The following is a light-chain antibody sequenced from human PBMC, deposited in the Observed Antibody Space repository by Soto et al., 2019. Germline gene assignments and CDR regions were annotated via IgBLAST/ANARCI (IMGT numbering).Light chain of an antibody. V-gene: IGKV1-5*03. CDR2: TAS. Sequence: DIQMTQSPSTLSASVGDRVTITCRASRTVKNYLAWYQQKPGKAPNLLIYTASTLKFGVPSRFSGSGSGTEFTLTISSLQPDDFATYYCQQYNSYSSFGQGTKVDIK. CDR3: QQYNSYSS. CDR1: RTVKNY. J-gene: IGKJ1*01.